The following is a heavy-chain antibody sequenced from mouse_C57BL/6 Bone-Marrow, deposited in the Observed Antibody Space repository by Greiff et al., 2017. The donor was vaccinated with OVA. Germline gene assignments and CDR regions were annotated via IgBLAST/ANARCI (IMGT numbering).Heavy chain of an antibody. CDR1: GYTFTSYW. J-gene: IGHJ3*01. Sequence: QVQLQQPVAELVKPGASVKMSCKASGYTFTSYWITWVKPRPGQGLEWIGDIYPGRGSTNYNEKFKSKATLTVDTSSSTAYMQLSSLTSEDSAVYYCARSSIYDGYPFACWGKGTLVTVAA. CDR3: ARSSIYDGYPFAC. V-gene: IGHV1-55*01. CDR2: IYPGRGST. D-gene: IGHD2-3*01.